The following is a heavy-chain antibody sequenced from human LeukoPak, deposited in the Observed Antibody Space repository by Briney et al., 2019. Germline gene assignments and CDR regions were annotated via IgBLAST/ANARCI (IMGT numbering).Heavy chain of an antibody. CDR2: ISYDGSNK. CDR1: GFTFSSYA. Sequence: PGGSPRLSCAASGFTFSSYAMHWVRQAPGKGLEWVAVISYDGSNKYYADSVKGRFTISRDNSKNTLYLQMNSLRAEDTAVYYCARVDSSSSFSFDYWGQGTLVTVSS. CDR3: ARVDSSSSFSFDY. J-gene: IGHJ4*02. V-gene: IGHV3-30*01. D-gene: IGHD6-6*01.